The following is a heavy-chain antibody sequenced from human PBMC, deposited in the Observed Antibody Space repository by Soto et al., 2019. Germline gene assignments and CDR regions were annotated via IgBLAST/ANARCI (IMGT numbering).Heavy chain of an antibody. V-gene: IGHV3-21*01. CDR3: ARGQYYGSGSYTRDY. CDR2: ISSSSSYI. D-gene: IGHD3-10*01. J-gene: IGHJ4*02. Sequence: PGGSLRLSCAASGFTFSSYSMNWVRQAPGKGLEWVSSISSSSSYIYYADSVKGRFTISRDNAKNSLYLQMNSLRAEDTAVYYCARGQYYGSGSYTRDYWGQGTLVTVSS. CDR1: GFTFSSYS.